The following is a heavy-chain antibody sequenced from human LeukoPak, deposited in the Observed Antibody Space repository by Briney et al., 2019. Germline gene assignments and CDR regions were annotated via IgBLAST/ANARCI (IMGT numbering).Heavy chain of an antibody. CDR1: GFTVSSNY. CDR2: IYSGGST. Sequence: GGSLRLSCAASGFTVSSNYMSWVRQAPGKGLEWVSDIYSGGSTYYSDSVKGRFTFSRDNSKNTLDLQMNSLRAEDTAVYYCGRATAPSKFDYWGQGTLVTVSS. CDR3: GRATAPSKFDY. J-gene: IGHJ4*02. D-gene: IGHD5-12*01. V-gene: IGHV3-66*01.